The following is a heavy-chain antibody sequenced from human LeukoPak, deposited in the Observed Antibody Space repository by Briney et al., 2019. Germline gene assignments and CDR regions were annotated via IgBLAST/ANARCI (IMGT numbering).Heavy chain of an antibody. J-gene: IGHJ5*02. D-gene: IGHD6-19*01. CDR3: ARRLAVALFDP. CDR2: IYTSGST. V-gene: IGHV4-4*09. Sequence: SETLSLTCTVSGGSISSYYWSWIRQPPGKGLEWIGYIYTSGSTNYNPSLKSRVTLSVDTSKNQFSLKLSSVTAADTAVYYCARRLAVALFDPWGQGTLVTVSS. CDR1: GGSISSYY.